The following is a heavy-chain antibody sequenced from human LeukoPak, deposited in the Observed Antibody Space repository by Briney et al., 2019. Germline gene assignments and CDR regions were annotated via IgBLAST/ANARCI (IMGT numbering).Heavy chain of an antibody. CDR2: ISYDGSNK. CDR3: AKTNGIVVVVAVFDY. CDR1: GFTFSSYG. V-gene: IGHV3-30*18. J-gene: IGHJ4*02. Sequence: GRSLRLSCAASGFTFSSYGMHWVRQAPGKGLEWVAVISYDGSNKYCADSVKGRFTISRDNSKNTLYLQMNSLRAEDTAVYYCAKTNGIVVVVAVFDYWGQGTLVTVSS. D-gene: IGHD2-15*01.